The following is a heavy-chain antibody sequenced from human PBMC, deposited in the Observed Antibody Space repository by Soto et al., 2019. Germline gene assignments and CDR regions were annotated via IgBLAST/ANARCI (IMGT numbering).Heavy chain of an antibody. J-gene: IGHJ5*02. CDR2: VYESGYT. CDR1: GASVSTGAYY. Sequence: PSETLSLTCTVSGASVSTGAYYWGWVRQRPGRGLEWIGYVYESGYTYYNMSLKGRLTISLDRSNNQFSLGLTSVTAADTAVYYCVRVLRHTAMVYPWFDPWGQGTLVTVSS. V-gene: IGHV4-31*03. D-gene: IGHD5-18*01. CDR3: VRVLRHTAMVYPWFDP.